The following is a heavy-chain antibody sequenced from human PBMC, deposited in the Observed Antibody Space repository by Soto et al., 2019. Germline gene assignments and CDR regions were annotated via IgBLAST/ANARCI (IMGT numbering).Heavy chain of an antibody. Sequence: GGSLRLSCAASGFTFSSYSMNWVRQAPGKGLEWVSSISSSSSYIYYADSVKGRFTISRDNAKNSLYLQMNSLRAEDTAVYYCARDLSSGWYKGYYYYGMDVWGQGTTVTVSS. CDR2: ISSSSSYI. CDR1: GFTFSSYS. J-gene: IGHJ6*02. V-gene: IGHV3-21*01. CDR3: ARDLSSGWYKGYYYYGMDV. D-gene: IGHD6-19*01.